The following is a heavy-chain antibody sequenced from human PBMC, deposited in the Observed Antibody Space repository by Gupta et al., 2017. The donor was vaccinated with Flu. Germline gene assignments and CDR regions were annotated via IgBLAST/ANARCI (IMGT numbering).Heavy chain of an antibody. J-gene: IGHJ6*02. D-gene: IGHD6-13*01. CDR1: GASISSYY. V-gene: IGHV4-59*01. CDR2: IYYSGST. CDR3: ARGGGIAAAGYYYGMDV. Sequence: QVQLQESGPGLVKPSETLSLTCTVSGASISSYYWSWLRQPPGKGLEWIGYIYYSGSTNYNPSLKSRVTISVDTSKNQFSLKLSSVTAADTAVYYCARGGGIAAAGYYYGMDVWGQGTTVTVSS.